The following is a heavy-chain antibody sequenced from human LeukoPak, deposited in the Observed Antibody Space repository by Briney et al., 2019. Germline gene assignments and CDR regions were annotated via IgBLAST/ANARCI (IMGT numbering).Heavy chain of an antibody. J-gene: IGHJ2*01. Sequence: GRSLRLSCAASGFTFDDYAMHWVRQAPGKGLEWVSGISWNSGSIGYADSVKGRFTISRDNAKNSLYLQMNSLRAEDTALYYCAKAREEDWYFDLWGRGTLVTVSS. CDR2: ISWNSGSI. CDR1: GFTFDDYA. V-gene: IGHV3-9*01. CDR3: AKAREEDWYFDL. D-gene: IGHD1-26*01.